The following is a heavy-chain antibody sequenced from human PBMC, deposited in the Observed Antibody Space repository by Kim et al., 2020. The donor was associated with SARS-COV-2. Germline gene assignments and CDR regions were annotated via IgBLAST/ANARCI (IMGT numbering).Heavy chain of an antibody. CDR2: INWNGGST. Sequence: GGSLRLSCAASGFTFGDYGMSWVRQAPGKGLEWLSGINWNGGSTGYADSVKGRFTISRDNAKNSLYLQMNSLRAEDTALYYCARGRKQWLTYYYYYGMDVWGQGTTVTVSS. CDR1: GFTFGDYG. CDR3: ARGRKQWLTYYYYYGMDV. V-gene: IGHV3-20*04. J-gene: IGHJ6*02. D-gene: IGHD6-19*01.